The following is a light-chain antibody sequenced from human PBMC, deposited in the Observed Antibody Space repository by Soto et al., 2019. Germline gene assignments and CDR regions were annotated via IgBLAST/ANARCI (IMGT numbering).Light chain of an antibody. CDR2: GAS. Sequence: EIVMTQSPATLSVSPGESVPLSCRASQSVSRSLAWYQQKPGQAPRLLIYGASTRATGIPARFSGSGSGTEFTLTISSLQSEDFAVYYCQQYNNWPPFTFGPGTKVDIK. J-gene: IGKJ3*01. CDR3: QQYNNWPPFT. CDR1: QSVSRS. V-gene: IGKV3-15*01.